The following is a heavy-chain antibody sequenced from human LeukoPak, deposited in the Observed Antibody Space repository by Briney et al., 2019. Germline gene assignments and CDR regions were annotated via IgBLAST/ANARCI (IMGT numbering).Heavy chain of an antibody. Sequence: GGSLRLSCAASGFTFSTYAMNWVRQAPGKGLEWVSSMSTSRSSTYYADSVKGQFTISRDNSKSTLYLQMNSLRAEETAVYYCATNIDGVYYWGQGTLVIVSS. CDR2: MSTSRSST. V-gene: IGHV3-23*01. J-gene: IGHJ4*02. D-gene: IGHD2-8*01. CDR3: ATNIDGVYY. CDR1: GFTFSTYA.